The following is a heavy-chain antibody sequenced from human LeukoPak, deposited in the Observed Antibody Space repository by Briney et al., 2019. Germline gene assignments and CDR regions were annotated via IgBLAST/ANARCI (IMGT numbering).Heavy chain of an antibody. D-gene: IGHD7-27*01. CDR2: IYYSGST. Sequence: PSETLSLTCTVSGGSISSYYWSWIRQPPGKGLEWIGYIYYSGSTNYNPSLKSRVTISVDTSKNQFSLKLSSVTAADTAVYYCARDPGDYYLGYWGQGTLVTVSS. CDR3: ARDPGDYYLGY. J-gene: IGHJ4*02. CDR1: GGSISSYY. V-gene: IGHV4-59*01.